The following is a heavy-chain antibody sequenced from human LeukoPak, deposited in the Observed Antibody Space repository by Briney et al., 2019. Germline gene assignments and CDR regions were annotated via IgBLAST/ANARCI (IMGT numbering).Heavy chain of an antibody. V-gene: IGHV3-21*01. CDR2: ISSGSSYK. Sequence: GGSLRLSCAASGFTFSSYGLNWGRQAPGKGLEWVSSISSGSSYKYYADSVKGRFTISRDNAKNSLYLQMNNVRAEDTAVYYCARDRGNGLNPFDSWGQGTLVTVSS. J-gene: IGHJ4*02. CDR3: ARDRGNGLNPFDS. D-gene: IGHD3-10*01. CDR1: GFTFSSYG.